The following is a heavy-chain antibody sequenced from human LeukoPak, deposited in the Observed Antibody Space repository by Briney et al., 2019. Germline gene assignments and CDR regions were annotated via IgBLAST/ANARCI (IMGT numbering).Heavy chain of an antibody. Sequence: GGSLRLSCAASGFSFNTYAMHWVRQAPGKGLEYVSAISSNGDSTYYANSVKGIFTISRDNSRKTLFLQMGSLRAEDMAVYYCARDSGGDAYNDYFDSWGQGTLVTVSS. J-gene: IGHJ4*02. CDR1: GFSFNTYA. V-gene: IGHV3-64*01. CDR3: ARDSGGDAYNDYFDS. CDR2: ISSNGDST. D-gene: IGHD5-24*01.